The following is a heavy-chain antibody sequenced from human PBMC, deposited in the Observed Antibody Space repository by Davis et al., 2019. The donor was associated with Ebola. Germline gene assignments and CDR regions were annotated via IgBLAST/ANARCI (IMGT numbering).Heavy chain of an antibody. V-gene: IGHV3-20*01. CDR3: ARERSVAVAGTGYAFDI. J-gene: IGHJ3*02. D-gene: IGHD6-19*01. CDR1: GFTFSNYA. CDR2: INWNGGST. Sequence: GESLKISCAASGFTFSNYAMSWLRQAPGKGLEWVSGINWNGGSTGYADSVKVRFTISRDKAKNSLYLQMNSLRAEDTALYHCARERSVAVAGTGYAFDIWGQGTMVTVSS.